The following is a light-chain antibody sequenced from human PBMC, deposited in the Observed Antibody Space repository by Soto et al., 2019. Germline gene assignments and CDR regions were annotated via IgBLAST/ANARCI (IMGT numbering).Light chain of an antibody. CDR3: SSYTRTSTLYV. J-gene: IGLJ1*01. CDR2: DVS. V-gene: IGLV2-14*03. Sequence: QSALTQPASVSGSPGQSITISCTGTSSDIGGYNYVSWYQQLPGKVPKLIIYDVSNRPSGVSDRFSGSKSGNAASLTISGLQVEDEADYYCSSYTRTSTLYVFGTGTKVTVL. CDR1: SSDIGGYNY.